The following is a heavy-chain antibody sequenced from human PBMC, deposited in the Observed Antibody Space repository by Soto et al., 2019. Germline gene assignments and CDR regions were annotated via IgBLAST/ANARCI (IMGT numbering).Heavy chain of an antibody. CDR1: GFTFSCCA. CDR3: VKNRGAWGLSNWSFAS. V-gene: IGHV3-23*01. CDR2: IHGDGDYI. D-gene: IGHD7-27*01. Sequence: EVQLLESGGGLVQPGGSLRLSCAASGFTFSCCAMSWVRQAPGKGLDYVSTIHGDGDYIHYSDSVKGRFTISRDNSRNTLFLQMNRLGADDTAVYYCVKNRGAWGLSNWSFASWGRCSLVNVSS. J-gene: IGHJ2*01.